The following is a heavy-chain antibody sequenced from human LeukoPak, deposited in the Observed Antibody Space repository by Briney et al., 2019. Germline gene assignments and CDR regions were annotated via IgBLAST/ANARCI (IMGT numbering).Heavy chain of an antibody. CDR3: ARDRNEYYYDSSGYSYYFDY. CDR1: GFTFXSYA. V-gene: IGHV3-30-3*01. D-gene: IGHD3-22*01. J-gene: IGHJ4*02. CDR2: ISYEGSNK. Sequence: PXXSLRLSCAAXGFTFXSYAMHWVRQAPGKGLEGVAVISYEGSNKYYADSLKGPFTISRDNSKNTLYLQMNSLTAEDTAVYYCARDRNEYYYDSSGYSYYFDYWGQGTLVTVSS.